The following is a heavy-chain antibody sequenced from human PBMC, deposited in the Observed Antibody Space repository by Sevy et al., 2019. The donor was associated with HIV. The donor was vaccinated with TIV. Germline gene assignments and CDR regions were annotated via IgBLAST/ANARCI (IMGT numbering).Heavy chain of an antibody. CDR3: TTAQPPSQTYYYGSGSLGSFDY. J-gene: IGHJ4*02. Sequence: GGSLRLSCAASGFTFSNAWMSWVRQAPGKGLEWVGRIKSKTDGGTTDYAAPVKGRFTISRDDSKNTLYLQMNSLKTADTAVYYCTTAQPPSQTYYYGSGSLGSFDYWGQGTLVTVSS. CDR2: IKSKTDGGTT. V-gene: IGHV3-15*01. D-gene: IGHD3-10*01. CDR1: GFTFSNAW.